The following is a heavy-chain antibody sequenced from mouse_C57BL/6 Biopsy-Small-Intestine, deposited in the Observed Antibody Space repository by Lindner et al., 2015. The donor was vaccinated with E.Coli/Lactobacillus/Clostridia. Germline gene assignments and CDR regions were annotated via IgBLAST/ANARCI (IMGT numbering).Heavy chain of an antibody. D-gene: IGHD2-3*01. CDR3: ASGRDGYNRLDY. Sequence: SVKVSCKASGYTFTTFYVHWVRQAPGQGLEWVGVITPTGATATYAQKLQGRVTIVRDTSTTTVSLELSSLRSDDTAHYYCASGRDGYNRLDYWGQGTLVTVSS. CDR2: ITPTGATA. V-gene: IGHV1S130*01. CDR1: GYTFTTFY. J-gene: IGHJ3*01.